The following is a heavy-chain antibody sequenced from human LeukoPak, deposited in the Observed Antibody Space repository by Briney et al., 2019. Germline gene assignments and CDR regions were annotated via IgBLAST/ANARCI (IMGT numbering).Heavy chain of an antibody. D-gene: IGHD3-16*01. CDR3: ARYGGFLDY. J-gene: IGHJ4*02. V-gene: IGHV1-69*04. CDR2: IIPILGIA. Sequence: SVKVSCKASGGTVSSYAISWVRQAPGQGLEWMGRIIPILGIANYAQKFQGRVTITADKSTSTAYMELSSLRSEYTAVYYSARYGGFLDYWGQGTLVTVSS. CDR1: GGTVSSYA.